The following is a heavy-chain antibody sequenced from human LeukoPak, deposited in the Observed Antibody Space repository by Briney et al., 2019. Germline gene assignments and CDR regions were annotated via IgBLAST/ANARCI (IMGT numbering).Heavy chain of an antibody. CDR2: INHSGST. CDR3: ARHRKIVGATSGDY. Sequence: SETLSLTCAVYGGSFSGYYWSWIRQPPGKGLEWIGEINHSGSTNYNPSLKSRVTISVDTSKNQFSLKLSSVTAADTAVYYCARHRKIVGATSGDYWGQGTLVTVSS. V-gene: IGHV4-34*01. D-gene: IGHD1-26*01. CDR1: GGSFSGYY. J-gene: IGHJ4*02.